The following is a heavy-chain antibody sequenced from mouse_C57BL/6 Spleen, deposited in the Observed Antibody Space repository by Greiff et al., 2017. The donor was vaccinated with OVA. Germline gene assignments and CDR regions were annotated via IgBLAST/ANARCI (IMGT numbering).Heavy chain of an antibody. V-gene: IGHV1-18*01. CDR1: GYTFTDYN. J-gene: IGHJ1*03. CDR2: INPNNGGT. Sequence: VQLKESGPELVKPGASVKIPCKASGYTFTDYNMDWVKQSHGKSLEWIGDINPNNGGTIYNQKFKGKATLTVDKSSSTAYMELRSLTSEDTAVYYCARPTVVAKGYFDVWGTGTTVTVSS. D-gene: IGHD1-1*01. CDR3: ARPTVVAKGYFDV.